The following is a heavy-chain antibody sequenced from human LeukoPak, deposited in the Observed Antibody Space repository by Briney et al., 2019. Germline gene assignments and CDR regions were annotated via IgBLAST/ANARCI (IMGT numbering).Heavy chain of an antibody. V-gene: IGHV3-7*01. CDR3: ARTLFGKPNY. CDR1: GFTFSSFW. J-gene: IGHJ4*02. CDR2: IKQDGGER. Sequence: GGSLRLSCEASGFTFSSFWMHWVRQAPGKGLEWVANIKQDGGERYYVDSVKGRFTISRDNAKNSLYLQMNNLRAEDTAVYYCARTLFGKPNYGGQGPLVTFPS. D-gene: IGHD2-21*01.